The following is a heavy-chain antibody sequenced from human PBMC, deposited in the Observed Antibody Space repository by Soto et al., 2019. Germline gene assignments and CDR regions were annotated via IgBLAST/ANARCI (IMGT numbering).Heavy chain of an antibody. J-gene: IGHJ4*02. D-gene: IGHD6-13*01. Sequence: SETLSLTCTVSGGSISSYYWSWIRQPPGKGLEWIGYIYYSGGTNYNPSLKSRVTISVDTSKNQFSLKLSSVTAADTAVYYCARGAGIAAAGIFDYWGQGTLVTVSS. CDR3: ARGAGIAAAGIFDY. CDR2: IYYSGGT. V-gene: IGHV4-59*01. CDR1: GGSISSYY.